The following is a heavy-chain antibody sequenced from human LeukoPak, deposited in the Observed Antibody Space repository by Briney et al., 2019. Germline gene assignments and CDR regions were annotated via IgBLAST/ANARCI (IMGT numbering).Heavy chain of an antibody. CDR3: AKDSITMVRGVPCWFDP. D-gene: IGHD3-10*01. J-gene: IGHJ5*02. CDR1: GFTFSSYG. V-gene: IGHV3-23*01. CDR2: ISGSGGST. Sequence: GGSLRLSCAASGFTFSSYGMSWVRQAPGKGLEWVSAISGSGGSTYYADSVKGRFTISRDNSKNTLYLQMNSLRAEDTAVYYCAKDSITMVRGVPCWFDPWGQGTRVTVSS.